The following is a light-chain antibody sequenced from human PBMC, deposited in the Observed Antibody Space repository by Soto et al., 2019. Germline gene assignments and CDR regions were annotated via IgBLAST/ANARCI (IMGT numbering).Light chain of an antibody. CDR3: QQYNAYSLFT. Sequence: DIQLTQSPSTLSASIGDRVTITCRASQSINVWLAWYQQKPGKAPKLLIYDASTLDSGVPSRFSGSGSGTDFNLTISSLQPDDFATYSCQQYNAYSLFTFGPGTKVEVK. J-gene: IGKJ3*01. CDR2: DAS. CDR1: QSINVW. V-gene: IGKV1-5*01.